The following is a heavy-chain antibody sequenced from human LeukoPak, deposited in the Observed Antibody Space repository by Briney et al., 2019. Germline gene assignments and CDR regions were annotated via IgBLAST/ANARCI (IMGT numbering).Heavy chain of an antibody. Sequence: GGSLRLSCAASGFTFGTYAMTWVRQAPGKGLEWVSVISGSGASTNYADSVKGRFIISRDNSKNTLYLQMNSLRAEDTAVYYCAKGGKWDVTPFDYWGQGTLVTVSS. CDR1: GFTFGTYA. J-gene: IGHJ4*02. CDR3: AKGGKWDVTPFDY. D-gene: IGHD1-26*01. CDR2: ISGSGAST. V-gene: IGHV3-23*01.